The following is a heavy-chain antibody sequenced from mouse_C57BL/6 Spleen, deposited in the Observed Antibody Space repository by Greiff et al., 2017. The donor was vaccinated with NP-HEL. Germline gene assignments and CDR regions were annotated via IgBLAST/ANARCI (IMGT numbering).Heavy chain of an antibody. V-gene: IGHV5-17*01. CDR2: ISSGSSTI. CDR1: GFTFSDYG. Sequence: EVHLVESGGGLVKPGGSLKLSCAASGFTFSDYGMHWVRQAPEKGLEWVAYISSGSSTIYYADTVKGRFTISRDNAKNTLFLQMTSLRSEDTAMYYCARAYGRSLPGYFDYWGQGTTLTVSS. D-gene: IGHD1-2*01. J-gene: IGHJ2*01. CDR3: ARAYGRSLPGYFDY.